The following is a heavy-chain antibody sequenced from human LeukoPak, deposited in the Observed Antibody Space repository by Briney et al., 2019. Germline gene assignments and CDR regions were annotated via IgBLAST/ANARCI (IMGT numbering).Heavy chain of an antibody. J-gene: IGHJ4*02. V-gene: IGHV1-18*01. Sequence: ASVKVSCKASGYTFTSYGISWVRQAPGQGLEWMGWISAYNGNTNYAQKLQGRVTMTRDTSTSTVYMELSSLRSEDTAVYYCASSRSGIAAAGKESWGQGTLVTVSS. D-gene: IGHD6-13*01. CDR1: GYTFTSYG. CDR3: ASSRSGIAAAGKES. CDR2: ISAYNGNT.